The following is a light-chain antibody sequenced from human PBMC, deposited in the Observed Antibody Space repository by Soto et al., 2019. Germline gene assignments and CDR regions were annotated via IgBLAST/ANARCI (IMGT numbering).Light chain of an antibody. CDR2: AAS. Sequence: DIQMTQSPSSLSASVGDRVTITCRVSQSIGYYLTRYQQKPGTAPKLLIYAASSLQSGVPSRFSGSGTGTDFYHTISSLQPEDFATYAWQQSYSTPQTTLGQGTKLEIK. V-gene: IGKV1-39*01. CDR1: QSIGYY. J-gene: IGKJ2*01. CDR3: QQSYSTPQTT.